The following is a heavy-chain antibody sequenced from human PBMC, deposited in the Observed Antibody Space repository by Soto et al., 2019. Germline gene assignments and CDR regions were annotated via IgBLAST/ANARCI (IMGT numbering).Heavy chain of an antibody. CDR1: GFTFSSYA. J-gene: IGHJ5*02. V-gene: IGHV3-23*01. CDR3: AKDVYGSGSYYIGSWFDP. D-gene: IGHD3-10*01. Sequence: EVQLLESGGGLVQPGGSLRLSCAASGFTFSSYAMSWVRQAPGKGLEWVSAISGSGGSTYYADSVKGRFTISRDNSKNTLYLQMNSLRAEDTAVYYCAKDVYGSGSYYIGSWFDPWGQGTLVTVSS. CDR2: ISGSGGST.